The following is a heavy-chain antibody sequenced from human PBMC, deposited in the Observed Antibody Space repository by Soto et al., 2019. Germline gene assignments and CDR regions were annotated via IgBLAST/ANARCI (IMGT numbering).Heavy chain of an antibody. V-gene: IGHV3-23*01. J-gene: IGHJ5*02. CDR2: ISGTGETT. Sequence: EVQLLDSGGDLVQPGESLRLSCAASGFTFGAFAMGWVRQTPGKGLEWVSTISGTGETTYYTDSVKGRFTISSDKSKNTVYLQMNSLRVEDTATYYCARLQIYGVQRWFDPWGQGTLVTVSS. D-gene: IGHD3-3*01. CDR3: ARLQIYGVQRWFDP. CDR1: GFTFGAFA.